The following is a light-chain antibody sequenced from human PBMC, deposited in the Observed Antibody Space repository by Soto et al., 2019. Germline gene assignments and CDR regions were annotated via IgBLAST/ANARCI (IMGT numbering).Light chain of an antibody. CDR1: QSVLSSSNNKNY. V-gene: IGKV4-1*01. Sequence: DIVMTQSPDSLVVSLGEMATISCRSSQSVLSSSNNKNYLTWYQHKPGQPPKLLIYWASTRESGVPDRFSGSGSGTDFTLTISSLQAEDVAVYYCQQYYSAPYTFGQGTKLELK. CDR2: WAS. CDR3: QQYYSAPYT. J-gene: IGKJ2*01.